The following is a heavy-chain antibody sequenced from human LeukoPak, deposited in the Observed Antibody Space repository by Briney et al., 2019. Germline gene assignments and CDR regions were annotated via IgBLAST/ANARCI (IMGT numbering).Heavy chain of an antibody. J-gene: IGHJ4*02. Sequence: SQTLSLTCAISGDSVSSNSAAWNWIRQSPSRGLEWLGRTYYRSKWYNDYAVSVKSRITINPDTSNNQFSLQLNSVTPEDTALYYCARGYIDYGDYGVDYWRQGTLVTVSS. CDR2: TYYRSKWYN. CDR1: GDSVSSNSAA. CDR3: ARGYIDYGDYGVDY. V-gene: IGHV6-1*01. D-gene: IGHD4-17*01.